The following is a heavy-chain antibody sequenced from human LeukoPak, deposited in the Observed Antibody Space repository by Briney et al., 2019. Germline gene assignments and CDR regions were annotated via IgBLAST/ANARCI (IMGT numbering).Heavy chain of an antibody. CDR2: ISGGSSTI. D-gene: IGHD2-2*01. CDR3: AREDIVVVPAAMFDC. Sequence: GGSLRLSCAASGFTFSSYALSWVRQAPGKGLEWVSYISGGSSTIHYADSVKGRFTISRDNANNSLYLHMNSLRAEDTAVYYCAREDIVVVPAAMFDCWGQGTLVTVSS. CDR1: GFTFSSYA. V-gene: IGHV3-48*01. J-gene: IGHJ5*01.